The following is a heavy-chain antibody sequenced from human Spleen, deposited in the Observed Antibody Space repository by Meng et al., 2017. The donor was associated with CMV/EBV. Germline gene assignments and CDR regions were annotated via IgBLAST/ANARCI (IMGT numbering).Heavy chain of an antibody. CDR1: GFTFSNHW. J-gene: IGHJ4*02. D-gene: IGHD4-11*01. CDR2: IRNRPYRGTT. CDR3: IGGAYNY. Sequence: GESLKISCAATGFTFSNHWMTWVRQAPGKGLEWLGLIRNRPYRGTTEYAASVKGRFTISRDDSKSIAYLQMNSLKTEDTAVYYCIGGAYNYWGQGTLVTVSS. V-gene: IGHV3-49*04.